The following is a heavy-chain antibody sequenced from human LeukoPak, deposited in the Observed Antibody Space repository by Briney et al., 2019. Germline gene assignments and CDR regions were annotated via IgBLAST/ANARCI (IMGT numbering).Heavy chain of an antibody. CDR2: IYYSGST. Sequence: SETLSLTWTVAGGSISSFYWSWIRQPQGKGMEWNGYIYYSGSTNYNHSLKRRVTISVATSKNPFSLKLSSGTAAGTAVYYCARHWYSSSWLTYWFDPWGQGTLVTVSS. CDR1: GGSISSFY. J-gene: IGHJ5*02. V-gene: IGHV4-59*08. CDR3: ARHWYSSSWLTYWFDP. D-gene: IGHD6-13*01.